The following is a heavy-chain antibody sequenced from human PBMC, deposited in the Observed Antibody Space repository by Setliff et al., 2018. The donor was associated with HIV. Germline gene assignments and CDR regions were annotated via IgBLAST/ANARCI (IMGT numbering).Heavy chain of an antibody. Sequence: PGGSLRLSCAASGFTFSSYDMHWVRQATGKGLEWVSAIGTAGDTYYPGSVKGRFTISRENAKNSLYLQMNSLRAGDTAVYYCARVDYNFWSGYNFVFDYWGQGTLVTVSS. D-gene: IGHD3-3*01. V-gene: IGHV3-13*01. CDR1: GFTFSSYD. J-gene: IGHJ4*02. CDR3: ARVDYNFWSGYNFVFDY. CDR2: IGTAGDT.